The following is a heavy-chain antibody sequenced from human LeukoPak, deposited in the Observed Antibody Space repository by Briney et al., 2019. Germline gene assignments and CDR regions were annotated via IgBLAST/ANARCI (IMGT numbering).Heavy chain of an antibody. Sequence: GGSLRLSCAASGFTFCSYEMNWVRQAPGKGLEWVSYISSSGSTIYYADSVKGRFTISRDNAKNSLYLQMNSLRAEDTAVYYCAREGLVVVTPRAIDYWGQGTLVTVSS. V-gene: IGHV3-48*03. D-gene: IGHD2-21*02. J-gene: IGHJ4*02. CDR3: AREGLVVVTPRAIDY. CDR1: GFTFCSYE. CDR2: ISSSGSTI.